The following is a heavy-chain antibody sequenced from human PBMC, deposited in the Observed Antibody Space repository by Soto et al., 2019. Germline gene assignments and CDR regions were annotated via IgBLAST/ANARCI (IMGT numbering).Heavy chain of an antibody. CDR2: IIPIFGTA. CDR3: ARLVRPPRSFYYYYYGMDV. CDR1: GGTFSSYA. D-gene: IGHD6-6*01. V-gene: IGHV1-69*06. Sequence: AASVKVSCKASGGTFSSYAISWVRQAPGQGLEWMGGIIPIFGTANYAQKFQGRVTITADKSTSTAYMELSSLRSEDTAVYYCARLVRPPRSFYYYYYGMDVWGQGTTVTVSS. J-gene: IGHJ6*02.